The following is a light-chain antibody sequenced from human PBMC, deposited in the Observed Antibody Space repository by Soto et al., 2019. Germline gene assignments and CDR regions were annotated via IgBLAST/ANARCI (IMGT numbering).Light chain of an antibody. CDR3: CSYAGSYSYV. CDR2: DVS. CDR1: TRDVGTYNL. Sequence: QSVLTQPASVSGSPGQSITISCIGTTRDVGTYNLASWYQKHPGNAPKLMIYDVSKRPSGVPDRFSGSKSGNTASLTISGLQAEDEADYYCCSYAGSYSYVFGTGTKVTVL. V-gene: IGLV2-11*01. J-gene: IGLJ1*01.